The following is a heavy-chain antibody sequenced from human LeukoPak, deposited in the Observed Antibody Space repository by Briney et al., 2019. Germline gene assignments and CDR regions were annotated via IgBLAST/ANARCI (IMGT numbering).Heavy chain of an antibody. CDR3: ARHHSGYSYGYRY. V-gene: IGHV4-39*01. CDR1: GGSISSSSYY. CDR2: LYYIGTT. Sequence: SLTCTVSGGSISSSSYYWGWVRQPPGKGREWFSSLYYIGTTYSTPSLNSRVTISVDTSKIQFSLKLSSVTAAGTAVYYCARHHSGYSYGYRYWGQGTLVTVSS. D-gene: IGHD5-18*01. J-gene: IGHJ4*02.